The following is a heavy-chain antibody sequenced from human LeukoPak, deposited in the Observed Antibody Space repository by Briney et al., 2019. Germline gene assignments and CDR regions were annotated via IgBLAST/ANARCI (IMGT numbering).Heavy chain of an antibody. V-gene: IGHV3-30*02. D-gene: IGHD6-13*01. Sequence: GGSLRLSCAASGFTFSSHGMHWVRQAPGKGLEWAAFIRYDGSNKYYADPVKGRFTISRDNSKITLFLQMKSLRAEDTAVYYCAKGIAVAGRGFDHWGQGTLVTVTS. J-gene: IGHJ4*02. CDR2: IRYDGSNK. CDR1: GFTFSSHG. CDR3: AKGIAVAGRGFDH.